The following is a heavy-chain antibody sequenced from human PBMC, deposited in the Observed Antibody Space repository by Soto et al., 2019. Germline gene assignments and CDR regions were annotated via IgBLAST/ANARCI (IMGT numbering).Heavy chain of an antibody. D-gene: IGHD3-22*01. CDR1: GYTFTGYY. Sequence: ASVKVSCKASGYTFTGYYMHWVRQAPGQGLEWMGWINPNSGGTNYAQKFQGWVTMTRDTSISTAYMELSRLRSDDTAVYYCARDLLGSQYYDSSGYSPGAFDIWGQGKMVTVSS. J-gene: IGHJ3*02. CDR3: ARDLLGSQYYDSSGYSPGAFDI. CDR2: INPNSGGT. V-gene: IGHV1-2*04.